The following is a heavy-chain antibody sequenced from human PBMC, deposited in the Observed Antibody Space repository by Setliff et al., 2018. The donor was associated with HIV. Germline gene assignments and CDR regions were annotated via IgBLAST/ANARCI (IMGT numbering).Heavy chain of an antibody. D-gene: IGHD5-18*01. CDR1: GGSFSDYY. CDR2: INHSGST. V-gene: IGHV4-34*01. CDR3: ARFRGYRYGYRYYYYYMDV. Sequence: SLTCAVYGGSFSDYYWIWIRQPPGKGLEWIGEINHSGSTNYNPPLKSRVTLSVDTSKNQFSLKLSSVTAADTAVYYCARFRGYRYGYRYYYYYMDVWGKGTTVTVSS. J-gene: IGHJ6*03.